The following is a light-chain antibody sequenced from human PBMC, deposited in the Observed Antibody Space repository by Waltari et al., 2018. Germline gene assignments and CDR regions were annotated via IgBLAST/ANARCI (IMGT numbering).Light chain of an antibody. CDR2: EVT. CDR1: SSDIGGYNY. Sequence: QSALTQPPSASGSPGHSVSISCTGTSSDIGGYNYVSWYHQHPGKAPKLLIYEVTKRPSGVPDRFSASKSANTASLTVSGLQAEDEADYYCSSYAGINDVAFGGGTKLTVL. CDR3: SSYAGINDVA. V-gene: IGLV2-8*01. J-gene: IGLJ2*01.